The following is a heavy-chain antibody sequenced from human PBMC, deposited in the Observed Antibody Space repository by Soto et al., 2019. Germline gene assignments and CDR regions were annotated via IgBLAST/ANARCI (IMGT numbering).Heavy chain of an antibody. CDR3: AGRCEGTICPGHFDY. V-gene: IGHV1-69*06. D-gene: IGHD2-2*01. Sequence: QVQLVQSGAEVKKPGSSVKVSCRASGGTFNNYVINWVRQAPGQGLEWMAGIIPIFGTANYAQKFQGRVTITADKSTSTAYMELNSLRSEDTAVYYCAGRCEGTICPGHFDYWGQGTLVNVSS. J-gene: IGHJ4*02. CDR1: GGTFNNYV. CDR2: IIPIFGTA.